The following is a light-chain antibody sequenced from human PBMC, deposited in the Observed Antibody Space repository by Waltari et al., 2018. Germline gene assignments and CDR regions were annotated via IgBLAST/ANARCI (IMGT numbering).Light chain of an antibody. J-gene: IGLJ3*02. CDR1: TSDVGSGNL. CDR2: EVT. Sequence: SALTQPAPVSGSLGQSITISCSGSTSDVGSGNLVSWYQQFPGTVPKLIIYEVTKRPSGVSSRFSGSKSGNMASLTISGLQPEDEADYYCCSYRIGSTPGVFGGGTKVTVL. V-gene: IGLV2-23*02. CDR3: CSYRIGSTPGV.